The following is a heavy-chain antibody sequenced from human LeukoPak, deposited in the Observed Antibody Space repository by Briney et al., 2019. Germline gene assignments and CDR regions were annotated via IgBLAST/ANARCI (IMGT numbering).Heavy chain of an antibody. V-gene: IGHV3-48*01. D-gene: IGHD3-22*01. CDR1: GFTFSSYS. CDR2: SSSSSSTI. CDR3: AKYDSSGGFDY. J-gene: IGHJ4*02. Sequence: GGSLRLSCAASGFTFSSYSMNWVRQAPEKGLEWVSYSSSSSSTIYYADSVKGRFTISRDNSKNTLYLQMNSLRAEDTAVYYCAKYDSSGGFDYWGQGTLVTVSS.